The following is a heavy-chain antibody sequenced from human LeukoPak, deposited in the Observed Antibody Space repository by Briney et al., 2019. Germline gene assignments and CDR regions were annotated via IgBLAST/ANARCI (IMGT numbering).Heavy chain of an antibody. CDR3: ARGGNVGLSY. J-gene: IGHJ4*02. V-gene: IGHV4-34*01. CDR1: GGSFSGYY. Sequence: PSETLSLTCAVYGGSFSGYYWSWLRQPPEKGLEWIGEINHRGSTKYNPSLKSRVTISVDTSKNQFSLKLSSVTAADTAVYYCARGGNVGLSYWGQGTLVTVSS. CDR2: INHRGST. D-gene: IGHD1-26*01.